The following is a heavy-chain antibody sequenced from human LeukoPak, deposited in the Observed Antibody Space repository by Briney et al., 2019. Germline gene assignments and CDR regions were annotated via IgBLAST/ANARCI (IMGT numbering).Heavy chain of an antibody. CDR3: AKPKGSDSSGYYYFDY. CDR1: GFTFSSYA. Sequence: PGGSLRLSCAASGFTFSSYAMSWVRQAPGKGLEWVSAISGSGGSTYYADSVKGRFTISRDNSKNTLYLQMNSLRAEDTAVYYCAKPKGSDSSGYYYFDYWGQGTLVTVSS. J-gene: IGHJ4*02. D-gene: IGHD3-22*01. V-gene: IGHV3-23*01. CDR2: ISGSGGST.